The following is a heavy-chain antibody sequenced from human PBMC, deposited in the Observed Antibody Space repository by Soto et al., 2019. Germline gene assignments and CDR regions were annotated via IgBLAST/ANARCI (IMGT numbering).Heavy chain of an antibody. Sequence: ASVKVSCKASGYTFTSYAIHWVRQAPGQRLEWMGWINAGNGNTKYSQKFQGRVTITRDTSASTAYMELSSLRSEDTAVYYCAIPSHGSGSYYEFDYWGQGTLVTVSS. CDR2: INAGNGNT. V-gene: IGHV1-3*01. CDR1: GYTFTSYA. D-gene: IGHD3-10*01. J-gene: IGHJ4*02. CDR3: AIPSHGSGSYYEFDY.